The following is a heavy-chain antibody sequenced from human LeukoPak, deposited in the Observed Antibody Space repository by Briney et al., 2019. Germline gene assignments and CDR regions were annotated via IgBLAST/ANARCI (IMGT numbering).Heavy chain of an antibody. V-gene: IGHV1-2*02. D-gene: IGHD6-13*01. Sequence: ASVKVSCKASGYAFTGYYLHWVRQAPGQGLEWMGWINPNGGGTTYAQKFQGRVTLTRDTSINTAYMELSSLRSDDTAVYYCARDLNALGVAAAGPYFDNWGQGTLVTVSS. CDR1: GYAFTGYY. CDR2: INPNGGGT. J-gene: IGHJ4*02. CDR3: ARDLNALGVAAAGPYFDN.